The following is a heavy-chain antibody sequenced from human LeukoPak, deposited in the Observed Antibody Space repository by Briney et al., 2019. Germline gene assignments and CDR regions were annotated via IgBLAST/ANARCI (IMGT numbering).Heavy chain of an antibody. J-gene: IGHJ5*02. CDR2: IKQDGSEK. D-gene: IGHD2-2*01. CDR3: ARDIVVVPAAPFDP. V-gene: IGHV3-7*01. CDR1: GFTFSSYW. Sequence: GGSLRPSCAASGFTFSSYWMSWVRQAPGKGLEWVANIKQDGSEKYYVDSVKGRFTISRDNAKNSLYLQMNSLRAEDTAVYYCARDIVVVPAAPFDPWGQGTLVTVSS.